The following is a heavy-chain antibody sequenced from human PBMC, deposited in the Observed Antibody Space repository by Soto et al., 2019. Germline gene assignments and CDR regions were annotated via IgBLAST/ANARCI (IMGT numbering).Heavy chain of an antibody. CDR3: ARAYYYDSSGSKGGAFDI. V-gene: IGHV1-18*04. CDR2: ISAYNGNT. CDR1: GYTFTSYG. Sequence: QVQLVQSGAEVKKPGASVKVSCKASGYTFTSYGISWVRQSPGQGLEWMGWISAYNGNTNYAQKLQGRVTVTTDTSTSTGYMELRSLRSDDTAVYYCARAYYYDSSGSKGGAFDIWGQGTMVTVSS. D-gene: IGHD3-22*01. J-gene: IGHJ3*02.